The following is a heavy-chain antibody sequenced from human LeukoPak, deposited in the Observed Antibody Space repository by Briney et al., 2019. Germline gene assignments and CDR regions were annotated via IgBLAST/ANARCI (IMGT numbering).Heavy chain of an antibody. CDR2: INSDGSST. V-gene: IGHV3-74*01. D-gene: IGHD4-23*01. CDR1: GFTFSSYW. J-gene: IGHJ4*02. Sequence: GGSLRLSCAASGFTFSSYWMHWVRQAPGKGLVWVSRINSDGSSTSYADSVKGRFTISRDNAKNTLYLQMNSLRAEDTAAYYCARDPDYGGDTLFDYWGQGTLVTVSS. CDR3: ARDPDYGGDTLFDY.